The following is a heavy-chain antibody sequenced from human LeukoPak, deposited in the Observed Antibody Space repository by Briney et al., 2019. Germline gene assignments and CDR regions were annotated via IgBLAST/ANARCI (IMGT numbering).Heavy chain of an antibody. CDR1: GFTLSNSW. V-gene: IGHV3-74*01. J-gene: IGHJ4*02. Sequence: GGSLRLSCAASGFTLSNSWMHWVRQAPGKGLAWVSRTNGDGSDTSYADSVKGRFTIPRDSATNTLYLQMNSLRAEDTAIYYCVRDGEYSHGIDFDYWGQGTLVTVSP. CDR3: VRDGEYSHGIDFDY. CDR2: TNGDGSDT. D-gene: IGHD5-18*01.